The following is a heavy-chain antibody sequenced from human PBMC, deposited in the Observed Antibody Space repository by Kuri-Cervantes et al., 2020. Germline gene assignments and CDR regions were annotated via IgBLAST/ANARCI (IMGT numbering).Heavy chain of an antibody. CDR2: IYHSGST. CDR3: ARQGSTYYDYVWGSYRYLGYFDY. CDR1: GASISSSNW. D-gene: IGHD3-16*02. J-gene: IGHJ4*02. Sequence: GSLRLSCAVSGASISSSNWWSWVRQPPGKGLEWIGEIYHSGSTNYNPSLKSRVTISVDTSKNQFSLKLSSVTAADTAVYYCARQGSTYYDYVWGSYRYLGYFDYWGQGTLVTVSS. V-gene: IGHV4-4*02.